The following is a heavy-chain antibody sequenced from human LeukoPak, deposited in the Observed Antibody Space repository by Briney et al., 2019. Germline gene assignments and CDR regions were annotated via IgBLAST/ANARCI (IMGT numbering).Heavy chain of an antibody. J-gene: IGHJ4*02. CDR1: GFTFSSYG. CDR2: ISYDGSNK. D-gene: IGHD3-3*01. Sequence: GGSLRLSCAASGFTFSSYGMHWVRQAPGKGLEWVAVISYDGSNKYYADSVKGRFTISRDNSKNTLYLQMNSLRAEDTAVYYCAKSARITIFGVVIEIDYWGQGTLVTVS. CDR3: AKSARITIFGVVIEIDY. V-gene: IGHV3-30*18.